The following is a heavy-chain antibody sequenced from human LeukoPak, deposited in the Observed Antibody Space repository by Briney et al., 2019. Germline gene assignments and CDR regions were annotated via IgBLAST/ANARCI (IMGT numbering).Heavy chain of an antibody. CDR1: GFTFSSNS. J-gene: IGHJ4*02. CDR3: AKDWESGYFDY. CDR2: ISYDGSIK. D-gene: IGHD1-26*01. V-gene: IGHV3-30*18. Sequence: PGGSLRLSCAASGFTFSSNSMHWVRQAPGKGLEWVAVISYDGSIKYYADSVKGRFTISRDNSKKTLHLQMNSLRVEDTAVYSCAKDWESGYFDYWGQGTLVTVSS.